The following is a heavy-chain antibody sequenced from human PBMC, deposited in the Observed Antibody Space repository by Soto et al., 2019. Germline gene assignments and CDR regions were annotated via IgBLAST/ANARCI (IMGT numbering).Heavy chain of an antibody. CDR2: INPNSRGT. V-gene: IGHV1-2*02. CDR1: GYTFTDYF. J-gene: IGHJ5*02. Sequence: GASVKVSCKASGYTFTDYFIHWVRQAPGQGFEWMGWINPNSRGTNYAQKFQGRVTMTRDTSTSTAYMELRGLTSDDTAVYYCARVTLKAGNWFDPWGQGTLVTVSS. CDR3: ARVTLKAGNWFDP.